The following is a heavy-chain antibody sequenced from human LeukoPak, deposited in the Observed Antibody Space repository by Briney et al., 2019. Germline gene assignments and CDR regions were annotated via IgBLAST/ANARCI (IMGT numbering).Heavy chain of an antibody. Sequence: PGGSLRLSCAASGFTFSSYAMSWVRQAPGKGLEWVSAISGSGGSTYYADFVKGRFTISRDNSKNTLYLQMNSLRAEDTAVYYCAKVGVQEDTAMDFDYWGQGTLVTVSS. V-gene: IGHV3-23*01. CDR3: AKVGVQEDTAMDFDY. D-gene: IGHD5-18*01. J-gene: IGHJ4*02. CDR1: GFTFSSYA. CDR2: ISGSGGST.